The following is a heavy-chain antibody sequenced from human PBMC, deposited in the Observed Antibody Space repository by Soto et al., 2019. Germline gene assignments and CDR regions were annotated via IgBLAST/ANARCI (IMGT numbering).Heavy chain of an antibody. J-gene: IGHJ5*02. D-gene: IGHD3-10*01. Sequence: SETLSLTCTVSGGSVSSGSYYWSWIRQPPGKGLEWIGYIYYSGSTNYNPSLKIRVTISVDTSKNQFSRKLSSVTAADTAVEYCARTYYYGSGRYEGWFDPWGQGTLVTVSS. V-gene: IGHV4-61*01. CDR1: GGSVSSGSYY. CDR2: IYYSGST. CDR3: ARTYYYGSGRYEGWFDP.